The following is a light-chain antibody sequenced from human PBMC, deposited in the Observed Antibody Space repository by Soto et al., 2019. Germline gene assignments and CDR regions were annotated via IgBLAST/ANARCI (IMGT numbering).Light chain of an antibody. Sequence: DIQMTQSPSSLSESVGDRVTITCRASQDISSYLAWYQQKPGKVHKLLIYGTSTLQSGFPSRFSGSGSGTDFTLTISSLQSEDAATDYRQKYDNAPWTFGQGTKGEIK. J-gene: IGKJ1*01. CDR1: QDISSY. CDR2: GTS. V-gene: IGKV1-27*01. CDR3: QKYDNAPWT.